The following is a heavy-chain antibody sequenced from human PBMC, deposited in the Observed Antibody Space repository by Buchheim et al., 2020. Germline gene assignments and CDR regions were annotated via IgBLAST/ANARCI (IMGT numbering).Heavy chain of an antibody. J-gene: IGHJ4*02. CDR3: ARRYCSSIGCYIGFDY. CDR1: GGSISSSNW. D-gene: IGHD2-2*02. Sequence: QVHLQESGPGLVKPSGTLSLTCAVSGGSISSSNWWSWVRQSPGKGLEWIREIYQSGSTSYNPSLMSRVTMSVDKSKNQFSLKLSSVTAADTAVYYCARRYCSSIGCYIGFDYWGQGTL. CDR2: IYQSGST. V-gene: IGHV4-4*02.